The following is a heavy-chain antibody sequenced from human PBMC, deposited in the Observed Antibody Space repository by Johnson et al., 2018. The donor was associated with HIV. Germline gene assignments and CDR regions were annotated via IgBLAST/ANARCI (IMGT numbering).Heavy chain of an antibody. CDR2: IKQDGSEK. D-gene: IGHD5-18*01. V-gene: IGHV3-7*01. J-gene: IGHJ3*02. Sequence: MLLVESGGGVVRPGDSLRLSCVASGFTFDDYGMNWVRQAPGKGLEWVANIKQDGSEKYYVDSVKGRFTISRDNAKNSLYLQMYSLRAEDTAVYYCARDGRDLVTRGGFDIWGPGTVVTVSS. CDR1: GFTFDDYG. CDR3: ARDGRDLVTRGGFDI.